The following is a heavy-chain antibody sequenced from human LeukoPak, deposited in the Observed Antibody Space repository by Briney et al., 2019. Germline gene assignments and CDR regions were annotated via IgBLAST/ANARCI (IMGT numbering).Heavy chain of an antibody. CDR3: ATNLGSYGWFDP. D-gene: IGHD1-26*01. CDR1: GYTLTELS. J-gene: IGHJ5*02. V-gene: IGHV1-24*01. CDR2: FDPEDGET. Sequence: GASVKVSCKVSGYTLTELSMHWVRRAPGKGLEWMGGFDPEDGETIYAQKFQGRVTMTEDTSTDTAYMELSSLRSEDTAVYYCATNLGSYGWFDPWGQGTLVTVSS.